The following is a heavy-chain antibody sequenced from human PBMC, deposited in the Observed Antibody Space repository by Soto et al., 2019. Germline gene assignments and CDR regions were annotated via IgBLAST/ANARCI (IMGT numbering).Heavy chain of an antibody. D-gene: IGHD3-10*02. V-gene: IGHV3-21*06. CDR1: GFTFSAFS. CDR2: INEDSTYI. J-gene: IGHJ6*03. CDR3: VGDFGLYFRSGYMDF. Sequence: ESGGGLVNPVGSLRPSCAAYGFTFSAFSMNWIRHAPGKGLDWLSSINEDSTYIYYGDSLRGRSIISSDNARDSLYLQIGSLRAEDTAVYYGVGDFGLYFRSGYMDFWGDGATVIVS.